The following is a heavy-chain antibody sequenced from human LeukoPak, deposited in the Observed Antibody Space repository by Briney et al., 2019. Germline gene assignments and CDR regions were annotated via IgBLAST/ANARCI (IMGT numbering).Heavy chain of an antibody. J-gene: IGHJ3*02. V-gene: IGHV3-30*03. Sequence: GRSLRLSCAASGFTFSYYGMHWVRQAPGKGLEWVAVISYDGSNKYYAESVKGRFTISRDNSKNTLYLQMNSLRAEDTAVYYCARDGGDDAFDIWGQGTMVTVSS. CDR3: ARDGGDDAFDI. CDR1: GFTFSYYG. D-gene: IGHD3-10*01. CDR2: ISYDGSNK.